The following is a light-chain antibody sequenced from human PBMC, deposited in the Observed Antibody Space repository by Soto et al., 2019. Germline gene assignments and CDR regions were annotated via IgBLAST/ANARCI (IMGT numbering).Light chain of an antibody. Sequence: DIQMTQSPSTLSASVGDRVTITCRASQSISFWLAWYQKKPGKAPKFLISRASSLESGVPSRFSGSGFGTEFTLTISSLQPDDFATYCCQHYCSYPSSFGGGTKVEIK. CDR1: QSISFW. CDR3: QHYCSYPSS. J-gene: IGKJ4*01. V-gene: IGKV1-5*03. CDR2: RAS.